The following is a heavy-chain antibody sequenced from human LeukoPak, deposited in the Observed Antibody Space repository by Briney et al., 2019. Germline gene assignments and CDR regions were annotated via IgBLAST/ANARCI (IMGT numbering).Heavy chain of an antibody. V-gene: IGHV3-21*01. J-gene: IGHJ3*01. D-gene: IGHD2-2*01. CDR2: ISSSSSYI. CDR1: GFTFSSYS. Sequence: AGGSLRLSCAASGFTFSSYSMNWVRQAPGKGLDWVSSISSSSSYIYYADSVKGRFTISRDNAKNSLYLQMNSLRAEDTAVYYCASPDIVVVPAAMVSPWGQGTMVTVSS. CDR3: ASPDIVVVPAAMVSP.